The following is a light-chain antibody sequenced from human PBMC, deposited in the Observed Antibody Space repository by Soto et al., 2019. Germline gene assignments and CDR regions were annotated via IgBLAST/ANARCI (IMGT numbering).Light chain of an antibody. Sequence: AIQLTQSPSSLSASVGDRVTITCRASQGIGSALAWYQQKPGKAPNLLIHDASSLESGVPSRFSGSGSGTDFTLTINSLQPEDFATYYCQQFNDCWTFGQGTKVEIK. V-gene: IGKV1D-13*01. CDR2: DAS. CDR1: QGIGSA. CDR3: QQFNDCWT. J-gene: IGKJ1*01.